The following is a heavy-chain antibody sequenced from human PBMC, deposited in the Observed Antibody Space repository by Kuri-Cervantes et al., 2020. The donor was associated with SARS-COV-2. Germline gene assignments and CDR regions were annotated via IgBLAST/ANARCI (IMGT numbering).Heavy chain of an antibody. CDR2: IYYSGST. Sequence: ESLKISCAVSGGSISSYYWSWIRQPPGKGLEWIGYIYYSGSTNYNPSLKSRVTISVDTSKNQFPLKLSSVTAADTAVYYCARVWTMVRGVSYYFDYWGQGTLVTVSS. CDR1: GGSISSYY. D-gene: IGHD3-10*01. V-gene: IGHV4-59*12. CDR3: ARVWTMVRGVSYYFDY. J-gene: IGHJ4*02.